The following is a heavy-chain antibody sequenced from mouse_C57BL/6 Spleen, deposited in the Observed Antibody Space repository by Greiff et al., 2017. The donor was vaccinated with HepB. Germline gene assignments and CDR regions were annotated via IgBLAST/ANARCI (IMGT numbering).Heavy chain of an antibody. D-gene: IGHD1-1*01. J-gene: IGHJ1*03. CDR3: ARDYYGSSHWYFDV. CDR1: GYTFTDYN. CDR2: INPNNGGT. V-gene: IGHV1-18*01. Sequence: EVQLQQSGPELVKPGASVKIPCKASGYTFTDYNMDWVKQSHGKSLEWIGDINPNNGGTIYNQKFKGKATLTVDKSSSTAYMELRSLTSGDTAVYYCARDYYGSSHWYFDVWGTGTTVTVSS.